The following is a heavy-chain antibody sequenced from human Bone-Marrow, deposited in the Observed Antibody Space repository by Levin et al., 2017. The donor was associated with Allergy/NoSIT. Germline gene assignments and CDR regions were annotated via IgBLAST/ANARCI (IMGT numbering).Heavy chain of an antibody. Sequence: GGSLRLSCKASGYTFTSYGISWVRQAPGQGLEWMGWISAYNGNTNYAQKLQGRVTMTTDTSTSTAYMELRSLRSDDTAVYYCARCSQDYYDSSGPNWFDPWGQGTLVTVSS. J-gene: IGHJ5*02. CDR2: ISAYNGNT. CDR1: GYTFTSYG. D-gene: IGHD3-22*01. CDR3: ARCSQDYYDSSGPNWFDP. V-gene: IGHV1-18*01.